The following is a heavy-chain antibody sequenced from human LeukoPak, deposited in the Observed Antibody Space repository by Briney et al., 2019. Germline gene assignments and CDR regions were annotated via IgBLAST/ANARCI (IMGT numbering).Heavy chain of an antibody. V-gene: IGHV4-61*01. Sequence: SETLSLTCTVSGGSISSSRYYWSWIRQPPGKGMEWIGYIYYSGSTNYNPSLKRRVTISVDTSKNQFSLKLSSVTAADTAVYYCARDNGKSSRYYFDYWGQGTLVTVSS. J-gene: IGHJ4*02. CDR2: IYYSGST. CDR3: ARDNGKSSRYYFDY. CDR1: GGSISSSRYY. D-gene: IGHD2-8*01.